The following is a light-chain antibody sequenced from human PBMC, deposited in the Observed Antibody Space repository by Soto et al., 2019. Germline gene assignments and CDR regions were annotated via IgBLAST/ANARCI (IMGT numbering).Light chain of an antibody. V-gene: IGKV3-20*01. CDR2: GAS. J-gene: IGKJ4*01. CDR3: QQYGSSPLT. CDR1: QSVSSSY. Sequence: GTLSLSPGERATLSCRASQSVSSSYLAWYQQKPGQAPRLLIYGASSRATGIPDRFSGSGSGTDFTLTISRLEPGDFAVYYCQQYGSSPLTFGGGTKVDIK.